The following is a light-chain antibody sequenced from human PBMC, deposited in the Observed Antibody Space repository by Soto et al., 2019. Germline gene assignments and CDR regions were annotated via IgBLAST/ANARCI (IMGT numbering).Light chain of an antibody. J-gene: IGLJ3*02. CDR2: DVS. V-gene: IGLV2-11*01. Sequence: QSALTQPRSVSGSPGQSVTISCTGTSSDVGGYYYVSWYQQHPGKAPKLIICDVSQRPSGVPDRFSGSKSGNTASLTISGLQADDEADYYCCSYAGNYFWVFGGGTQLTVL. CDR3: CSYAGNYFWV. CDR1: SSDVGGYYY.